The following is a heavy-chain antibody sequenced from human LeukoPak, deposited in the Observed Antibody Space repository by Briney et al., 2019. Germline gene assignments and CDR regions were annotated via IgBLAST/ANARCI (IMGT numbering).Heavy chain of an antibody. V-gene: IGHV3-15*01. CDR2: IKSKTDGGTT. D-gene: IGHD6-13*01. J-gene: IGHJ4*02. Sequence: KPGGSLRLSCAVSGFTFSSYGMSWVRQAPGKGLEWVGRIKSKTDGGTTDYAAPVKGRFTISRDDSKNTLYLQMNSLKTEDTAVYYCTTDMSSSWYKYTSDYWGQGTLVTVSS. CDR3: TTDMSSSWYKYTSDY. CDR1: GFTFSSYG.